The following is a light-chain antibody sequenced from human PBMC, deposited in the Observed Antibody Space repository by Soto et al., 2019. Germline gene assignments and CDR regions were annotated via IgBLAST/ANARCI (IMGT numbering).Light chain of an antibody. Sequence: QAVVTQEPSVTVSPGGTVTLTCGSSTGAVTSDHFPYWFQQKPGQAPRTLIYEVSNKYSWTPARFSGSLLGGKAALTLSGAQPEDEADYYCLLSYNNDRVFGGGTKLTV. CDR1: TGAVTSDHF. CDR3: LLSYNNDRV. CDR2: EVS. V-gene: IGLV7-46*01. J-gene: IGLJ2*01.